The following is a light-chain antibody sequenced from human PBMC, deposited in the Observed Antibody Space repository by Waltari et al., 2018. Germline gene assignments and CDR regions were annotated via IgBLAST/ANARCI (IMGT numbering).Light chain of an antibody. CDR3: GSWDSSLGIGV. CDR1: TPNIGNNY. V-gene: IGLV1-51*01. Sequence: QSVLTQAPSVSAAPGQTVTISCSGSTPNIGNNYVSWYQQFPGTAPKIVIYEAHRRPSGIPYRVSGSKSGASATLGITGLQTGDEADYYCGSWDSSLGIGVLGGGTRLTVL. CDR2: EAH. J-gene: IGLJ3*02.